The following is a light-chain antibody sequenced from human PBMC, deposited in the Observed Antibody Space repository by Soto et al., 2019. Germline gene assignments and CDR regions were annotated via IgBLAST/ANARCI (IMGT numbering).Light chain of an antibody. J-gene: IGKJ1*01. Sequence: DIQMTQSPSSLSASVGDRVTITCRASQAIRNDLAWYQQKPGRAPKRLIYGSSTLQSGVPLRFSGSGSGTEFTLTISSLQPEDFATYYCLQHNVFPRAVGQGTKVDIK. CDR3: LQHNVFPRA. CDR1: QAIRND. CDR2: GSS. V-gene: IGKV1-17*01.